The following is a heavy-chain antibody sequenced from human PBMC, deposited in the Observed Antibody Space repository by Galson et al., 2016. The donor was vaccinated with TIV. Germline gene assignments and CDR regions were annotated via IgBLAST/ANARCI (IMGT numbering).Heavy chain of an antibody. CDR3: ARLVSRSWYADWFDP. CDR2: MNPDNAKT. CDR1: GYTFTNDH. D-gene: IGHD6-13*01. J-gene: IGHJ5*02. Sequence: SVKVSCKASGYTFTNDHIHWVRQVSGQGPEWVGWMNPDNAKTGFAQKFQGRVAMTRNTSVSTVYMELSMLTSEDTAVYYRARLVSRSWYADWFDPWGQGTLVTVSS. V-gene: IGHV1-8*01.